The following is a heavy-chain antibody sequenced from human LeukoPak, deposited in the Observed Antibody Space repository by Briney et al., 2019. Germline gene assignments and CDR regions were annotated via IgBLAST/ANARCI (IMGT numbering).Heavy chain of an antibody. CDR2: MNPNSGNT. J-gene: IGHJ6*03. D-gene: IGHD6-19*01. V-gene: IGHV1-8*02. Sequence: ASVKVSCKASGYTFTSYDINWVRQATGQGLEWMGWMNPNSGNTGYAQKLQGRVTMTTDTSTSTAYMELSRLRSDDTAVYYCARDFRVAGVYYYYMDVWGKGTTVTVSS. CDR3: ARDFRVAGVYYYYMDV. CDR1: GYTFTSYD.